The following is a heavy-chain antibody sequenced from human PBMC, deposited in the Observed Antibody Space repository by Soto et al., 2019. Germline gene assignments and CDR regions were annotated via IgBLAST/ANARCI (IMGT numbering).Heavy chain of an antibody. Sequence: GGSLRLSCAASGFTFSSYAMHWVRQAPGKGLEWVAVISYDGSNKYYADPVKGRFTISRDNSKNTLYLQMNSRRAEDTAVYYCARHMGDSSASGLDYWGQGTLVTVSS. V-gene: IGHV3-30-3*01. CDR1: GFTFSSYA. J-gene: IGHJ4*02. D-gene: IGHD6-25*01. CDR3: ARHMGDSSASGLDY. CDR2: ISYDGSNK.